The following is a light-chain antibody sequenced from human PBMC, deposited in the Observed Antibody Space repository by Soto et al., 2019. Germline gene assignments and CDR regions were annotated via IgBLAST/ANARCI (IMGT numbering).Light chain of an antibody. CDR1: SSNIGRDN. CDR3: AAWDNSLNGWV. Sequence: QAVVTQPPSASGTPGQRVTISCSGSSSNIGRDNVNWYQQFPGTAPKVLIYHNNQRPSGVPDRFSGSKSGTSASLAISGLQAEDETDYYCAAWDNSLNGWVFGGGTKLTVL. V-gene: IGLV1-44*01. CDR2: HNN. J-gene: IGLJ3*02.